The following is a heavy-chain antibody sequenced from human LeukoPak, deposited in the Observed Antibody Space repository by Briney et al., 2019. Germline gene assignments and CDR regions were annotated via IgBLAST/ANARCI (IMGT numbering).Heavy chain of an antibody. V-gene: IGHV3-7*01. J-gene: IGHJ5*02. D-gene: IGHD1-26*01. Sequence: GGSLRLSCAASGFTFSSYWMSWVRQAPGKGLEWVANIKQDGSEKYYVDSVKGRFTISRDNAKNSLYLQMNSLRAEDTAVYYCASGSYSNWFDPWGQGTLVTVSS. CDR1: GFTFSSYW. CDR3: ASGSYSNWFDP. CDR2: IKQDGSEK.